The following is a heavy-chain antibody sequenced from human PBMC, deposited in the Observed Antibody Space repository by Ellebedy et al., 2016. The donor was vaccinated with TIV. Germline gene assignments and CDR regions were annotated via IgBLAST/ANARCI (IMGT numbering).Heavy chain of an antibody. J-gene: IGHJ4*02. D-gene: IGHD2-2*01. CDR3: ARGGATSSRYWRN. CDR1: EFAFETDW. CDR2: INQEGSDK. Sequence: GESLKISCAASEFAFETDWMTWVRQAPEKGLEWVANINQEGSDKSYVDSVKGRFTISRDNAKSSLYLQMNSLRAEDTAVYYCARGGATSSRYWRNWGQGALVTVSS. V-gene: IGHV3-7*01.